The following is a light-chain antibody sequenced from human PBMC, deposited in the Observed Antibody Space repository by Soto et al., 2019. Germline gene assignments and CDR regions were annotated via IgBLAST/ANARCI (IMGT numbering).Light chain of an antibody. Sequence: DIQMTQSPSSLSASVGDRVTITCRASQSIASYLNWYQQKPGKAPRLLIFATSNLQIGVPSRFSGSGSGTHFNLSISSLHPEDSATYYCQQTRTVPPEWTFGQGTKVEI. J-gene: IGKJ1*01. CDR1: QSIASY. V-gene: IGKV1-39*01. CDR3: QQTRTVPPEWT. CDR2: ATS.